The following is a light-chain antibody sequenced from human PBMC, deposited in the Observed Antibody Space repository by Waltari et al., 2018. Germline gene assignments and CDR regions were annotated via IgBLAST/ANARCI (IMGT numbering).Light chain of an antibody. CDR2: DVN. V-gene: IGLV2-8*01. J-gene: IGLJ3*02. Sequence: QSALTQPPSASGSPGPSVTISCTGTSRDVGASPYVSWFQQHPGKAPNVIIYDVNKRPSGVPDRFSGSKSGNTASLTVSGLQAEDEADYYCISYAGSATWVFGGGTKLSIL. CDR1: SRDVGASPY. CDR3: ISYAGSATWV.